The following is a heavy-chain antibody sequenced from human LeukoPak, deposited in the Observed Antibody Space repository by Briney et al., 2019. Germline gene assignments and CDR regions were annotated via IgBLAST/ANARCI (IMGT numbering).Heavy chain of an antibody. CDR3: ARVGDYYF. V-gene: IGHV3-30*04. CDR1: VFTFNNYP. D-gene: IGHD2-21*02. CDR2: VSHDRSTA. J-gene: IGHJ1*01. Sequence: PGGPLRLSCVASVFTFNNYPMHWVRQAPGKGLEWVAVVSHDRSTAYYADSVKGRFTISRDNSKNSLYLQMNSLRVEDTAVYYCARVGDYYFWGQGTLVTVSS.